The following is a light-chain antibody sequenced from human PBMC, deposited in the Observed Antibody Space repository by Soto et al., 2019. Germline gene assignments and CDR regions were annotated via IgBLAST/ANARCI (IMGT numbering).Light chain of an antibody. Sequence: EIVLTQSPGTLSLSPGERATLSCRASQSVSNNYLAWYQQKPDQAPRLLIYGASNRATGIPDRFSGSGSGTDFTTTISRLGPDVFAVYYCQQYGSSGTFGQGTKVEIK. CDR1: QSVSNNY. V-gene: IGKV3-20*01. J-gene: IGKJ1*01. CDR3: QQYGSSGT. CDR2: GAS.